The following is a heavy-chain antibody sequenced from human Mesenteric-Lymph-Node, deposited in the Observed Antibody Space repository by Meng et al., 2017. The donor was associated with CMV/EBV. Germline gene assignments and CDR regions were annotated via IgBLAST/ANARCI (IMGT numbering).Heavy chain of an antibody. CDR2: IYPGDSAT. CDR1: GYSFVTYW. CDR3: ARRATNGDWFDP. J-gene: IGHJ5*02. D-gene: IGHD2-8*01. Sequence: GGSLRLSCKGSGYSFVTYWIAWMRLMPGKGLEWMGIIYPGDSATTYSPSFQGQVTLSADKSVTTAYLQLSSLRASDTAMYFCARRATNGDWFDPWGQGTLVTVSS. V-gene: IGHV5-51*01.